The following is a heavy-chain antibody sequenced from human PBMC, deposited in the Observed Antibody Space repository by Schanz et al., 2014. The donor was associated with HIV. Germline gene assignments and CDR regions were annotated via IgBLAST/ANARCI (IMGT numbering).Heavy chain of an antibody. V-gene: IGHV1-2*02. J-gene: IGHJ4*02. D-gene: IGHD2-15*01. CDR3: ARGRSGYCSGGSCPYGRYYFDY. Sequence: QVRLVQSGAEVKKPGSSVKVSCKASGGTFSSYAISWVRQAPGQGLEWMGWINPNSGGTNYAQKFQGRVTMTRDTSISTAYMELSRLRSDDTAVYYCARGRSGYCSGGSCPYGRYYFDYWGQGTLVTVSS. CDR1: GGTFSSYA. CDR2: INPNSGGT.